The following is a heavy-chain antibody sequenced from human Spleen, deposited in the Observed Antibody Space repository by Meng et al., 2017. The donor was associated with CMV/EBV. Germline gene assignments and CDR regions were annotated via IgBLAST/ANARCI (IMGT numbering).Heavy chain of an antibody. D-gene: IGHD4-23*01. CDR2: IYYSGST. V-gene: IGHV4-30-4*08. CDR3: ARDFGGYGGFDY. CDR1: GGSISSGDYY. J-gene: IGHJ4*02. Sequence: VAGGSISSGDYYWSWIRQPPGKGLEWIGYIYYSGSTYYNPSLKSRVTISVDTSKNQFSLKLSSVTAADTAVYYCARDFGGYGGFDYWGQGTLVTVSS.